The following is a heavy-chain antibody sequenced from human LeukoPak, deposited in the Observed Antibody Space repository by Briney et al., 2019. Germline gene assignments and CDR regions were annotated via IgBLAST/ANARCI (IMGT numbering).Heavy chain of an antibody. CDR1: DGSINSYY. Sequence: SETLSLTCSVSDGSINSYYWDWIRRPPGKGLEWIGYIYYNGNTNYSPSLKSRVTMSVDTSKNLFSLKVSSVTAADTAVYYCARGRSNYYGMDVWGQGTTVTVSS. CDR3: ARGRSNYYGMDV. D-gene: IGHD1-26*01. J-gene: IGHJ6*02. CDR2: IYYNGNT. V-gene: IGHV4-59*01.